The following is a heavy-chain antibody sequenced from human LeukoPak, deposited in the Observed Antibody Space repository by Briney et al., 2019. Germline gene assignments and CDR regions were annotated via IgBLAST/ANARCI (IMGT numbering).Heavy chain of an antibody. D-gene: IGHD3-22*01. CDR3: ARSRTYYYDSSGNRYYYYGMDV. CDR2: IYYSGST. CDR1: GGSISSYY. J-gene: IGHJ6*02. V-gene: IGHV4-59*01. Sequence: SETLSLTCTVSGGSISSYYWSWIRQPPGKGLERIGYIYYSGSTNYNPSLKSRVTISVDTSKNQFSLKLSSVTAADTAVYYCARSRTYYYDSSGNRYYYYGMDVWGQGTTVTVSS.